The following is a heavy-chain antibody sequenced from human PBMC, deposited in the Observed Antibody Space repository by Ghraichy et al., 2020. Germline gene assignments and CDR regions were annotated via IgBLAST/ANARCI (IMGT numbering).Heavy chain of an antibody. V-gene: IGHV4-39*01. Sequence: SETLSLTCTVSGGSISSSSYYWGWIRQPPGKGLEWIGSIYYSGSTYYNPSLKSRFTISVDTSKNHFSLKLSSVTAADTAVYYFARPGDGSGSYYYYGMDVWGQGTTVTVAS. CDR2: IYYSGST. J-gene: IGHJ6*02. D-gene: IGHD3-10*01. CDR3: ARPGDGSGSYYYYGMDV. CDR1: GGSISSSSYY.